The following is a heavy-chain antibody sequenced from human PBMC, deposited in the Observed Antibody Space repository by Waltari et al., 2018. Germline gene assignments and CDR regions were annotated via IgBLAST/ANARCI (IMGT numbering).Heavy chain of an antibody. D-gene: IGHD5-12*01. J-gene: IGHJ3*01. V-gene: IGHV4-39*01. CDR2: MSYSGAP. Sequence: QLQLQESGPGLVKPSETLSLTCSVSGVSITTTRHYWGWIRQPPGQGLEWIGTMSYSGAPYSRPSLKSRVTISRDTSKNQLSLRLGSVTAADTAVYYCATYIGASVGTAAYDVWGQGTMVTVSA. CDR3: ATYIGASVGTAAYDV. CDR1: GVSITTTRHY.